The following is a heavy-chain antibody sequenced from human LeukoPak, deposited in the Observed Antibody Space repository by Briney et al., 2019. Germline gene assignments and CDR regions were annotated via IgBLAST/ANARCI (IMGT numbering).Heavy chain of an antibody. J-gene: IGHJ4*02. D-gene: IGHD1-26*01. CDR1: GGSICGYY. V-gene: IGHV4-59*01. Sequence: PSETLSLTCAVSGGSICGYYWSWMRQPPGKGAEWIGYIFYSGSTNYNASLKSRVTISVDTSNNQFSLKLSSVTAADTAVYYCARGEWDLLFDYWGQGTLVTVSS. CDR3: ARGEWDLLFDY. CDR2: IFYSGST.